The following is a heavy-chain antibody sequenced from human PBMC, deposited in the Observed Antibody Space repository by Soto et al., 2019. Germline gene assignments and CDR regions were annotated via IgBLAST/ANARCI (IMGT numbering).Heavy chain of an antibody. CDR1: GFTVSSRY. CDR3: ARDDVLCDGGRCYGVPLDG. Sequence: GGSLSLSCAASGFTVSSRYMSWVRQAPGKGLEWVPLIQSGGPTYYADSVKGRFTISRDTSENTLHLQMDSLRAEDTAVYYCARDDVLCDGGRCYGVPLDGWGKGTTVTVSS. D-gene: IGHD2-15*01. V-gene: IGHV3-66*01. CDR2: IQSGGPT. J-gene: IGHJ6*04.